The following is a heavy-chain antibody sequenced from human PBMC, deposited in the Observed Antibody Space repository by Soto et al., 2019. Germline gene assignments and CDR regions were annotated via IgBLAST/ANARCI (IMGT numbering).Heavy chain of an antibody. V-gene: IGHV4-31*03. Sequence: SETLSLTCTVSGGSISSGGYYWSWIRQHPGKGLEWIGYIYYSGSTYYNPSLKSRVTISVDTSKNQFSLKLSSVTAADTAVYYCARDPVRYGTEVDYWGQGTLVTVSS. CDR3: ARDPVRYGTEVDY. D-gene: IGHD3-16*02. J-gene: IGHJ4*02. CDR2: IYYSGST. CDR1: GGSISSGGYY.